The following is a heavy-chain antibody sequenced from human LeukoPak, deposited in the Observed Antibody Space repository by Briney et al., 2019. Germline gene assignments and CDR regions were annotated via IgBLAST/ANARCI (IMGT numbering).Heavy chain of an antibody. J-gene: IGHJ4*02. CDR3: ARGKYDYSNEETLTTFDY. V-gene: IGHV4-34*01. Sequence: GSLRLSCAASGFTFKSYALSWVRQPPGKGLEWIGEINHSGSTNYNPSLKSRVTISVDTSKNQFSLKLSSVTAADTAVYYCARGKYDYSNEETLTTFDYWGQGTLVTVSS. CDR2: INHSGST. CDR1: GFTFKSYA. D-gene: IGHD4-11*01.